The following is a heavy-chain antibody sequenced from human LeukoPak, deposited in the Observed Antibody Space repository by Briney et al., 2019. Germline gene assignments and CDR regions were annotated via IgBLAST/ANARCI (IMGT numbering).Heavy chain of an antibody. CDR3: ARGGIVVVHDAFDI. Sequence: SETLSLTCTVSGGSISSYYWSWIRQPPGKGPEWIGYIYYSGSTNYNPSLKSRVTISVDTSKNQFSLKLSSVTAADTAVYYCARGGIVVVHDAFDIWGQGTMVTVSS. CDR2: IYYSGST. V-gene: IGHV4-59*01. CDR1: GGSISSYY. J-gene: IGHJ3*02. D-gene: IGHD2-21*01.